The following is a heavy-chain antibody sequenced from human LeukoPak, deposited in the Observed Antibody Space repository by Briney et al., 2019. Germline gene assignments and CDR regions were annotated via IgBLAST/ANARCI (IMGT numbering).Heavy chain of an antibody. J-gene: IGHJ6*03. Sequence: ASVKVSCKASGYTFTSYGISWVRQAPGQGLEWMGWISAYNGNTNYAQKLQGRVTMTTDTSTSTAYMELRSLRSDDTAVYYCATVAATHSGNYYYYMDVWGKGTTVTVSS. CDR1: GYTFTSYG. V-gene: IGHV1-18*01. CDR3: ATVAATHSGNYYYYMDV. D-gene: IGHD2-15*01. CDR2: ISAYNGNT.